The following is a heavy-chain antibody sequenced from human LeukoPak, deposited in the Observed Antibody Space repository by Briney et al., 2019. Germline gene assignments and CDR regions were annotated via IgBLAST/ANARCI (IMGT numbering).Heavy chain of an antibody. D-gene: IGHD7-27*01. CDR1: GFTFSSYS. CDR2: ISSSSSYI. V-gene: IGHV3-21*01. J-gene: IGHJ5*02. Sequence: GGSLRLSCAASGFTFSSYSMNWVRQAPGKGLEWVSSISSSSSYIYYADSVEGRFTISRDNAKNSLYLQMNSLRAEDTAVYYCARGASNWGSDWFDPWGQGTLVTISS. CDR3: ARGASNWGSDWFDP.